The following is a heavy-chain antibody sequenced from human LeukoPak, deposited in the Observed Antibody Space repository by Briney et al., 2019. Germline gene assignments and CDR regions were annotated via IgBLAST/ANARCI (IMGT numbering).Heavy chain of an antibody. Sequence: SETLSLSCTVSSDYISTYYWSWLRQPPGKGLEWIGYVYHGGTTDYNPSLKSRVTILEDTSRKQFSLNLDSVTAADTAVYYCARGDLYDGGGRNWFDPWGQGTLVTVSS. CDR2: VYHGGTT. J-gene: IGHJ5*02. D-gene: IGHD3-16*01. CDR3: ARGDLYDGGGRNWFDP. V-gene: IGHV4-59*01. CDR1: SDYISTYY.